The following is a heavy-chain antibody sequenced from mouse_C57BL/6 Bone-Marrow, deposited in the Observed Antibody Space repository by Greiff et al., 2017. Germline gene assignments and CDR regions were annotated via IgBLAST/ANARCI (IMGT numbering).Heavy chain of an antibody. V-gene: IGHV1-18*01. J-gene: IGHJ1*03. Sequence: EVQLQESGPELVKPGASVKIPCEASGYTFTDYNMDWVKQSHGKSLEWIGDINPNNGGTIYNQKFKGKATLTVDKSSSTAYMELRSLTSEDTAVYYCARRGIYYYGSSYSWYFDVWGTGTTVTVSS. D-gene: IGHD1-1*01. CDR2: INPNNGGT. CDR3: ARRGIYYYGSSYSWYFDV. CDR1: GYTFTDYN.